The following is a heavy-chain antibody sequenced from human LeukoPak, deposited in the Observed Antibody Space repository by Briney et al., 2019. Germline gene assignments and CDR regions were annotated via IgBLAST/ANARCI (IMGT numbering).Heavy chain of an antibody. J-gene: IGHJ4*02. D-gene: IGHD3-16*02. CDR3: AREQSFPYFDS. CDR2: IYSGGST. V-gene: IGHV3-66*01. Sequence: GGSLRLSCAASGFTVRKNYMNWVRQAPAKGLEWVSVIYSGGSTYYADSVNGRFTIPRDNSKNTLYLQMNSLRADDTAVYYCAREQSFPYFDSWGQGTLVTVSS. CDR1: GFTVRKNY.